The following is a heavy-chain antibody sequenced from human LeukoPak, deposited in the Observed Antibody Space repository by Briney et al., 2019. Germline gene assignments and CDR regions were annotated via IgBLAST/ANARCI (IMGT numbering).Heavy chain of an antibody. V-gene: IGHV4-39*01. J-gene: IGHJ6*03. CDR3: ARATDYSNYSIYYYYYMDV. CDR1: GGSISSSSYY. CDR2: IYYSGST. Sequence: LETLSLTCTVSGGSISSSSYYWGWIRQPPGKGLEWIGSIYYSGSTYYNPSLKSRVTISVDTSKNQFSLKLSSVTAADTAVYYCARATDYSNYSIYYYYYMDVWGKGTSVTVSS. D-gene: IGHD4-11*01.